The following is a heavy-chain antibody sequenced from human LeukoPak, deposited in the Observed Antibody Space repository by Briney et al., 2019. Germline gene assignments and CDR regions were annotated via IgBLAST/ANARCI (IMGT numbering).Heavy chain of an antibody. D-gene: IGHD3-10*01. V-gene: IGHV3-48*01. CDR3: ARGSNYYGSGSLGY. Sequence: PGGSLRLSCAASGFTFSSYSMNWVRQAPGKGLEWVSHISSSSSTIYYADSVKGRFTISRDNAKNSLYLQMNSLRAEDTAVYYCARGSNYYGSGSLGYWGQGTLVTVSS. J-gene: IGHJ4*02. CDR1: GFTFSSYS. CDR2: ISSSSSTI.